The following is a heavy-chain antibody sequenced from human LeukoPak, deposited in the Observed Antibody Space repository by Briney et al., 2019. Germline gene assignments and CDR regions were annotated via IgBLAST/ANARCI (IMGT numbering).Heavy chain of an antibody. J-gene: IGHJ4*02. CDR1: GYTFTSYG. D-gene: IGHD2-21*02. CDR3: VPYCGGDCYG. CDR2: ISAYSGNT. V-gene: IGHV1-18*01. Sequence: ASVKVSCKASGYTFTSYGIIWVRQAPGQGLEWMGWISAYSGNTNYAQNLQGRVTMTTDTSTSTAYMEVRSLRSDDTAVYYCVPYCGGDCYGWGQGTLVTVSS.